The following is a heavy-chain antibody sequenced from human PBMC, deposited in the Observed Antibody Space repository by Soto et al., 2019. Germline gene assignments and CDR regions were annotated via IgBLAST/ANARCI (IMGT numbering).Heavy chain of an antibody. CDR2: ISDSGEST. D-gene: IGHD1-1*01. V-gene: IGHV3-23*01. Sequence: EVSLLESGGGLERPGGSLRLSCEASGFIFNNYGMSWVRQAPGKGLEWVSSISDSGESTYYADSMRGRFTISRDNSKDTLYLQVNRLIPEATAMYYCVKHPYPSSTMPSLHHWGQGALVTVSS. J-gene: IGHJ5*02. CDR1: GFIFNNYG. CDR3: VKHPYPSSTMPSLHH.